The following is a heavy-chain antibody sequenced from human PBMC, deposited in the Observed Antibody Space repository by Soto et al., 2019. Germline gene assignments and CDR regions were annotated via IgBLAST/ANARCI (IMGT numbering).Heavy chain of an antibody. CDR1: WFTVSNNY. J-gene: IGHJ6*02. Sequence: PGGSLRLACAASWFTVSNNYMSWVRQAPGKGLEWVSVIYSGGSTYYADSVKGRFTISRDNSKNTLYLLMNSLRAEDKAVYYCARDSDSSSWPVPTTRYGMDVWGQGTTVTVSS. D-gene: IGHD6-13*01. CDR3: ARDSDSSSWPVPTTRYGMDV. CDR2: IYSGGST. V-gene: IGHV3-53*01.